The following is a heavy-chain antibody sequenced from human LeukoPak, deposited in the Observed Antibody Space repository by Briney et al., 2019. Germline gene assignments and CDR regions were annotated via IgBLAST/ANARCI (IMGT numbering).Heavy chain of an antibody. Sequence: PGGSLSLSCAASGFTVGNNYMNWVRQAPGKGLEWVSLIFSHGETSYADSVKGRFTISRDNSKNTLYLQMNGLRVEDTAVYYCARDPPAVSINTYAWGQGTLVTVSS. D-gene: IGHD2-8*01. V-gene: IGHV3-66*01. CDR3: ARDPPAVSINTYA. J-gene: IGHJ4*02. CDR2: IFSHGET. CDR1: GFTVGNNY.